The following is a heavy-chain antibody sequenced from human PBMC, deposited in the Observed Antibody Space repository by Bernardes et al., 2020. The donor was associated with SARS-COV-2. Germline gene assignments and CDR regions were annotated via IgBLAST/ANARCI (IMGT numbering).Heavy chain of an antibody. D-gene: IGHD3-10*01. CDR3: AHSATMVRGVIIASLVDWFDP. Sequence: SGPTLVKPTQTLTLTCTFSGFSLSTSGVGVGWIRQPPGKALEWLALIYWDDDKRYSPSLKSRLTITKDTSKNQVVLTMTNMDPVDTATYYCAHSATMVRGVIIASLVDWFDPWGQGTLVTVSS. V-gene: IGHV2-5*02. CDR1: GFSLSTSGVG. J-gene: IGHJ5*02. CDR2: IYWDDDK.